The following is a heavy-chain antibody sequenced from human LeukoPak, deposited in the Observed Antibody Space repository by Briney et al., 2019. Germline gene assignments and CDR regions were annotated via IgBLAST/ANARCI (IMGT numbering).Heavy chain of an antibody. Sequence: ASVKVSCKTSGYTFTDYDITWVRQAPGQGLEWMGRVSPYNGNTYYSQRFQDRVIITKDTSTGTAYMDLRDLRTDDTAMYYCARNGRVRRVVKDLFEYWGQGTPVAVSS. D-gene: IGHD3-10*01. CDR3: ARNGRVRRVVKDLFEY. J-gene: IGHJ4*02. V-gene: IGHV1-18*01. CDR2: VSPYNGNT. CDR1: GYTFTDYD.